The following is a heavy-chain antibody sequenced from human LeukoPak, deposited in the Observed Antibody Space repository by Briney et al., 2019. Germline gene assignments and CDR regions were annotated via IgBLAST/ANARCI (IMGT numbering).Heavy chain of an antibody. CDR3: AKSGGLSGSGRLAMDV. V-gene: IGHV3-23*01. J-gene: IGHJ6*02. D-gene: IGHD3-10*01. CDR2: ISGSGGST. CDR1: GFTFSTYA. Sequence: GGPLRLSCAASGFTFSTYAMSWVRLAPGKGLEWVSGISGSGGSTYYADSVKGRFTSSRDNSNNTLYVQMNSLRVEDTAVYYCAKSGGLSGSGRLAMDVWGQGNTVTVSS.